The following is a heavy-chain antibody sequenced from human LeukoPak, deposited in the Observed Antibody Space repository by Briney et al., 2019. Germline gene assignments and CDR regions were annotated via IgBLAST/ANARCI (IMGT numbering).Heavy chain of an antibody. J-gene: IGHJ3*02. V-gene: IGHV1-18*01. D-gene: IGHD5-18*01. CDR1: GYTFNSYG. CDR3: ARVDTAMVTRDAFDI. Sequence: ASVKVSCKASGYTFNSYGISWVRQAPGQGLEWMGWISAYNGNTNYAQKLQGRVTMTTDTSTSTAYMELRSLRSDDTAVYYCARVDTAMVTRDAFDIWGQGTMVTVSS. CDR2: ISAYNGNT.